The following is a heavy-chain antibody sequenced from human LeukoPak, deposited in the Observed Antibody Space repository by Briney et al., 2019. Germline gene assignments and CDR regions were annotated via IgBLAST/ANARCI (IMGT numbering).Heavy chain of an antibody. CDR3: ARFTYSYGPGDY. J-gene: IGHJ4*02. CDR2: IYPGGSDI. Sequence: GESLQISCKGSGYSFSIYWIAWVRQMPGKGLEWMGIIYPGGSDIRYSPSFQGQVTISADKSISTAYLQWSSLKASDTAMYYCARFTYSYGPGDYWGQGTLVTVSS. D-gene: IGHD5-18*01. V-gene: IGHV5-51*01. CDR1: GYSFSIYW.